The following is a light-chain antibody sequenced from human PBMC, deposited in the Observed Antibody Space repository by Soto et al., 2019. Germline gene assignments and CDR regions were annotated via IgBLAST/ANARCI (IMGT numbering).Light chain of an antibody. V-gene: IGLV2-14*01. CDR1: INGVGRYDY. Sequence: QSALTQPASVAGSPGQSITVSCTGTINGVGRYDYVAWYQQYPDKAPKLLIFEINNRPSGVSDRFSGSTSGNTASLTISGLQADDEGDYYCASYTNDSHLGVFGTGTKVTLL. J-gene: IGLJ1*01. CDR3: ASYTNDSHLGV. CDR2: EIN.